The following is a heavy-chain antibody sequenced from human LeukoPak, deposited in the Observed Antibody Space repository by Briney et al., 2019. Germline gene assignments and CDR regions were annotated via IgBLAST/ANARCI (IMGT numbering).Heavy chain of an antibody. CDR2: ISGSGGST. V-gene: IGHV3-23*01. Sequence: PGGSLILSCAASGFTFSSYAMSWVRQAPGKGLEWVSAISGSGGSTYYADSVKGRFTISRDNSKNTLYLQMNSLRAEDTAVYYCAKIRGLGATTRNYFDYWGQGTLVTVSS. D-gene: IGHD1-26*01. J-gene: IGHJ4*02. CDR1: GFTFSSYA. CDR3: AKIRGLGATTRNYFDY.